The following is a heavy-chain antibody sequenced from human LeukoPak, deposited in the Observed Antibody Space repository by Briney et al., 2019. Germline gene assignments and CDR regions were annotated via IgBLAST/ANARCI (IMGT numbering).Heavy chain of an antibody. J-gene: IGHJ4*02. D-gene: IGHD1-14*01. CDR2: INPNSGGT. CDR3: ARDQGGAESRFDY. Sequence: VASVKVSCKASGYTFTGYYMHWVRQAPGQGLEWMGWINPNSGGTNYAQKFQGRVTMTRDTSISTAYMELSRLRSDDTAVYYCARDQGGAESRFDYWGQGTLVTVSS. V-gene: IGHV1-2*02. CDR1: GYTFTGYY.